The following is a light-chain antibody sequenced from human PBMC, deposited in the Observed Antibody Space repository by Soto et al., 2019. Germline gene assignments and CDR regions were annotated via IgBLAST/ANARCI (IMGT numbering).Light chain of an antibody. CDR1: ISNIGSNP. CDR3: AAWDDSLSVYV. CDR2: RNN. J-gene: IGLJ1*01. V-gene: IGLV1-47*01. Sequence: QSGLTQPRSGSCTPGQGVTISCSGSISNIGSNPVYWHQQLPGTAPKLLIFRNNQRPSGVPDRFSDSKSGTSASLAISGLRSEDEADYYCAAWDDSLSVYVFGTGTKVTVL.